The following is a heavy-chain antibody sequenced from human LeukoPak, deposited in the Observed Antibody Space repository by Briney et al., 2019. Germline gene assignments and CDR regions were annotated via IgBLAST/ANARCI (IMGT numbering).Heavy chain of an antibody. CDR2: THFSGST. CDR3: ARAKAAGSYDF. D-gene: IGHD6-13*01. CDR1: GGSISRHY. J-gene: IGHJ4*02. Sequence: SETLSLTCSVSGGSISRHYWTWIRQPPGKGLEWIGYTHFSGSTNYNPSLKSRATTSLDRAKNQISLTLTSVSAADTAVYFCARAKAAGSYDFWGQGTLVTVPS. V-gene: IGHV4-59*11.